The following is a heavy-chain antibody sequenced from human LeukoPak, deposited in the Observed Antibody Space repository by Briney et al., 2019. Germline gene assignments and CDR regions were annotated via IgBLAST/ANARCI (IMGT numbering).Heavy chain of an antibody. CDR3: AGEPGGVQLWLPDYFDY. CDR1: GFTFSSYE. J-gene: IGHJ4*02. Sequence: PGGSLRLSCAASGFTFSSYEMNWVRQAPGKGLEWVSYISSSGSTIYYADSVKGRFTISRDNAKNSLYLQMNSLRAEDTAVYYCAGEPGGVQLWLPDYFDYWGQGTLVTVSS. V-gene: IGHV3-48*03. CDR2: ISSSGSTI. D-gene: IGHD5-18*01.